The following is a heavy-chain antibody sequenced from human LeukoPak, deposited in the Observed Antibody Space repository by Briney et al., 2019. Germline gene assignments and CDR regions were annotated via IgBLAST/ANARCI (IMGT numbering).Heavy chain of an antibody. V-gene: IGHV1-2*02. D-gene: IGHD2-21*01. Sequence: ASVKASCKASGYTFTGYYMHWVRQAPGQGLEWMGWINPNSGGTNYAQKFQGRVTMTRDTSISTAYMELSRLRSDDTAVYYCARALRLLGIFDYWGQGTLVTVSS. CDR3: ARALRLLGIFDY. CDR1: GYTFTGYY. J-gene: IGHJ4*02. CDR2: INPNSGGT.